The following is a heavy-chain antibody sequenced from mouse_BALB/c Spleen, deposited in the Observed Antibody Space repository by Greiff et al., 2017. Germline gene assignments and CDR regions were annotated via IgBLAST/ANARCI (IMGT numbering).Heavy chain of an antibody. CDR3: ASLYGNYPFAY. D-gene: IGHD2-1*01. CDR2: ISNGGGST. CDR1: GFTFSSYT. J-gene: IGHJ3*01. Sequence: EVMLVESGGGLVQPGGSLKLSCAASGFTFSSYTMSWVRQTPEKRLEWVAYISNGGGSTYYPDTVKGRFTISRDNAKNTLYLQMSSLKSEDTAMYYCASLYGNYPFAYWGQGTLVTVSA. V-gene: IGHV5-12-2*01.